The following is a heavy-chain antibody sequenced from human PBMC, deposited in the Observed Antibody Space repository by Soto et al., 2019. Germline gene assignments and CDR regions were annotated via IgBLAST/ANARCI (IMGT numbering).Heavy chain of an antibody. CDR3: VRTSLVVAAATREDY. D-gene: IGHD2-15*01. V-gene: IGHV3-74*01. CDR2: INSDGSST. J-gene: IGHJ4*02. Sequence: EVQLVESGGGLVQPGGPLSLPCAASGFTFSSNWMHWVRQAQGKGRVWVSRINSDGSSTSYADSVKGRFTISRDNAKNTLYLQMNSLRAEDTAVYYCVRTSLVVAAATREDYWGQGTLVTVSS. CDR1: GFTFSSNW.